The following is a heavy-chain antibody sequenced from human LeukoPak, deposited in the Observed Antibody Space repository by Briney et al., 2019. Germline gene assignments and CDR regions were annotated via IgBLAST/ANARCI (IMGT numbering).Heavy chain of an antibody. D-gene: IGHD4-17*01. CDR1: GYTFTSYT. CDR3: ARGYTKDMTSVTHFDY. V-gene: IGHV7-4-1*02. CDR2: INTNTGNP. Sequence: ASVKVSCKASGYTFTSYTMNWVRQAPGQGLEWMGWINTNTGNPTYAQGFTGRFVSSLETSVSTAYLQISSLNAEDTAVYYCARGYTKDMTSVTHFDYWGQGTLVTVSS. J-gene: IGHJ4*02.